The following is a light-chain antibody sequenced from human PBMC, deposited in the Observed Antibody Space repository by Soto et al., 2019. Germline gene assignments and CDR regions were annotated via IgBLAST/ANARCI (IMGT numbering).Light chain of an antibody. V-gene: IGKV3-20*01. J-gene: IGKJ4*01. CDR2: GAC. CDR1: QSVSSSL. CDR3: QHYSSSPLT. Sequence: EIVLTQSPGTLSSSPGERATLSCRASQSVSSSLAAWYQQTPGPATRLPIDGACRRGAGIPDRFSGSGSGTDFPITISRLEPEYFAVYHCQHYSSSPLTFGGGTKVDIK.